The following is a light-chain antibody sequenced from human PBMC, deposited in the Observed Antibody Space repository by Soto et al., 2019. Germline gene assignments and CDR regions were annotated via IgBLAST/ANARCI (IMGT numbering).Light chain of an antibody. CDR1: QSISSW. V-gene: IGKV1-5*03. Sequence: DIQLTQSPSTLSPSVGDRVTITCRASQSISSWLAWYQQKPGKAPKLLIYKASSLQSGVPSRFSGNGSGTEFTLTISSLQPDDFATYYCQQYNSYPHTFGQGTKLEIK. CDR3: QQYNSYPHT. J-gene: IGKJ2*01. CDR2: KAS.